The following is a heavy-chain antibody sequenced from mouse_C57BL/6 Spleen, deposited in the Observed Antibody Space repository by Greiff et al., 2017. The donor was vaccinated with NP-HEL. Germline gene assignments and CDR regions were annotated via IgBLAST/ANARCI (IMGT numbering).Heavy chain of an antibody. V-gene: IGHV2-6-1*01. CDR2: IWSDGST. J-gene: IGHJ4*01. CDR3: ARHGTVVARGYAMDY. CDR1: GFSLTSYG. Sequence: VQLQPSGPGLVAPSQSLSITCTVSGFSLTSYGVHWVRQPPGKGLEWLVVIWSDGSTTYNSALKSRLSISKDNSKSQVFLKMNSLQTDDTAMYYCARHGTVVARGYAMDYWGQGTSVTVSS. D-gene: IGHD1-1*01.